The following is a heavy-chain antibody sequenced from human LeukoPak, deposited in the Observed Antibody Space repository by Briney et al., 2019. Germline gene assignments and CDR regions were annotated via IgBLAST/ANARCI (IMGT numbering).Heavy chain of an antibody. D-gene: IGHD3-22*01. CDR3: ARDPRGSSGYNNSGRHRFDY. CDR2: IRYDSSNE. J-gene: IGHJ4*02. Sequence: PGWSLILSCAAAEFTFSNYGMHWVRQAPGKVLEWVSFIRYDSSNEYYADSLRRRFTISRDNCRSTLYLHMNSLRAEDTAVYYRARDPRGSSGYNNSGRHRFDYWGQGTLVTVSS. V-gene: IGHV3-30*02. CDR1: EFTFSNYG.